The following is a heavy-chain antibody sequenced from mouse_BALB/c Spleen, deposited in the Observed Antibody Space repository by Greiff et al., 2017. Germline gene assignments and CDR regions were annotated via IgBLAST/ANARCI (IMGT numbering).Heavy chain of an antibody. CDR3: ARVYYYGSLDY. CDR2: IRNKANGYTT. V-gene: IGHV7-3*02. Sequence: EVKLMESGGGLVQPGGSLRLSCATSGFTFTDYYMSWVRQPPGKALEWLGFIRNKANGYTTEYSASVKGRFTISRDNSQSILYLQMNTLRAEDSATYYCARVYYYGSLDYWGQGTTLTVSS. CDR1: GFTFTDYY. D-gene: IGHD1-1*01. J-gene: IGHJ2*01.